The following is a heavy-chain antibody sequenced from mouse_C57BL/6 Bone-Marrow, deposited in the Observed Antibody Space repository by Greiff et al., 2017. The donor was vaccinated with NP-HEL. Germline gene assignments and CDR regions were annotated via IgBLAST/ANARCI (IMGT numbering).Heavy chain of an antibody. CDR1: GYTFTNYW. D-gene: IGHD1-1*01. CDR3: ARSATTVVFDY. CDR2: IYPGGGYT. J-gene: IGHJ2*01. V-gene: IGHV1-63*01. Sequence: VKLVESGAELVRPGTSVKMSCKASGYTFTNYWIGWAKQRPGHGLEWIGDIYPGGGYTNYNEKFKGKATLTADKSSSTAYMQFSSLTSEDSAIYYTARSATTVVFDYWGHGTTLTVSS.